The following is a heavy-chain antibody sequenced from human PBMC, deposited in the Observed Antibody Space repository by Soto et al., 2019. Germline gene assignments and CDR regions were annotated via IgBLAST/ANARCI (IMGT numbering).Heavy chain of an antibody. D-gene: IGHD6-13*01. CDR1: GFTFSGSA. Sequence: GGSLRLSCAASGFTFSGSAMHWVRQASGKGLEWVGRIRSKANSYATAYAASVKGRFTISRDNSKNTLYLQMNSLRAEDTAVYYCARDGDLAAAGGDYFDHWGQGTLVTVSS. V-gene: IGHV3-73*01. CDR3: ARDGDLAAAGGDYFDH. CDR2: IRSKANSYAT. J-gene: IGHJ4*02.